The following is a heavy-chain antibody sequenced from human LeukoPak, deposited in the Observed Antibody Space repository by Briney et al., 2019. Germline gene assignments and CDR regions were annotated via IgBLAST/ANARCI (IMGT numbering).Heavy chain of an antibody. D-gene: IGHD2-21*02. Sequence: PGGSLRLSCAASGFIFSSYSMNWVRQAPGKGLEWVSYISSSSSTIYYADSVKGRFTISRDNAKNSLYLQMNSLRAEDTALYYCAKGIHDVVVTAILDWGQGTLVTVSS. CDR1: GFIFSSYS. CDR2: ISSSSSTI. J-gene: IGHJ4*02. CDR3: AKGIHDVVVTAILD. V-gene: IGHV3-48*04.